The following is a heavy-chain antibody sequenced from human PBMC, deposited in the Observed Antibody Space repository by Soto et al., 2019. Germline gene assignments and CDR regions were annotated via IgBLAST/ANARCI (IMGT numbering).Heavy chain of an antibody. CDR3: ARQGWSNVDY. Sequence: QVQLQESGPGLVKPSETLSLTCTVSGGSISSHFWSWIRQPPGKGLEWIGYIYYSGNTNYNPSLRSRVTISVDTSKNQFSLKLSSLTAADTAVYYCARQGWSNVDYWGQEPWSPSPQ. J-gene: IGHJ4*01. CDR1: GGSISSHF. CDR2: IYYSGNT. D-gene: IGHD6-19*01. V-gene: IGHV4-59*08.